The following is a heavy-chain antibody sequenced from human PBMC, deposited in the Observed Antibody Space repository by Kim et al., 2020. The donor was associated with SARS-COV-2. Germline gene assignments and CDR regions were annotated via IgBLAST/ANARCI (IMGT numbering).Heavy chain of an antibody. D-gene: IGHD1-1*01. CDR3: ANHDRLGLY. V-gene: IGHV3-21*03. CDR2: ISSTGTYI. CDR1: GFTFNNFA. J-gene: IGHJ4*02. Sequence: GGSLRLSCAVSGFTFNNFAMNWVRQAPGKGPEWISSISSTGTYIYYADSVEDRFTISRDNAENSLYLRMDSLRYEDTAIYYCANHDRLGLYWGQGTLVTVSS.